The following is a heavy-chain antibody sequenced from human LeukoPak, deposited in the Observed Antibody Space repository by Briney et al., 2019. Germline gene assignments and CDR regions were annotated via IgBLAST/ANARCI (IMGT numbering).Heavy chain of an antibody. V-gene: IGHV4-59*01. CDR2: IYYSGST. Sequence: SETLSLTCTVSADSISSYYWSWIRQPPGKGLEWIGYIYYSGSTNYNPSLKSRVTISVDTSKNQFSLKLSSVTAADTAVYYCARDESAAGAFDIWGQGTMVTVSS. D-gene: IGHD2-15*01. J-gene: IGHJ3*02. CDR3: ARDESAAGAFDI. CDR1: ADSISSYY.